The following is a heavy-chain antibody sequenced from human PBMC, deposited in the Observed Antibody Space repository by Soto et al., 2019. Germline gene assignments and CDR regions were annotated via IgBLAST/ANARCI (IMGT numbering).Heavy chain of an antibody. V-gene: IGHV1-69*01. CDR1: GGTFSSYS. CDR3: ARDGGRHSGGIDY. CDR2: IIPIFGTA. Sequence: QVQLVQSGAEVKKPGSSVKVSCKASGGTFSSYSINWVRQAPGQGLEWMGEIIPIFGTANYARKFQGRVTIIADESTSTAYMELSSLRSEDTAVYYCARDGGRHSGGIDYWGQGTLVTVSS. J-gene: IGHJ4*02. D-gene: IGHD1-26*01.